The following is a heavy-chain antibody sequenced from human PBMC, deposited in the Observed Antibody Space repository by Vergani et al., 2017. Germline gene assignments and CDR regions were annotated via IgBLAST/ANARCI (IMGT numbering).Heavy chain of an antibody. CDR3: ARRRVVAGTERYFDY. J-gene: IGHJ4*02. CDR2: IYWNDDK. Sequence: QITLKESGPTLVKPTQTLTLTCTFSGFSLSTSGVGVGWIRQPPGKALEWIALIYWNDDKRYSPSLKSRLTITKDTSKNQVVLTMTNMDPVDTATYYCARRRVVAGTERYFDYWGQGTLVTVSS. D-gene: IGHD6-19*01. CDR1: GFSLSTSGVG. V-gene: IGHV2-5*01.